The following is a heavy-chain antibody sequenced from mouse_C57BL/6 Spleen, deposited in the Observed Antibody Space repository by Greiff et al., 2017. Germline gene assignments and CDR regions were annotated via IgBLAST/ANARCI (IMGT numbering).Heavy chain of an antibody. V-gene: IGHV1-64*01. CDR2: IHPNSGST. CDR3: ARGIYYDYDPAWFAY. J-gene: IGHJ3*01. D-gene: IGHD2-4*01. CDR1: GYTFTSYW. Sequence: QVQLQQSGAELVKPGASVKLSCKASGYTFTSYWMHWVKQRPGQGLEWIGMIHPNSGSTNYNEKFKSKATLTVDKSSSTAYMQLSSLTSKDSAVYYCARGIYYDYDPAWFAYWGQGTLVTVSA.